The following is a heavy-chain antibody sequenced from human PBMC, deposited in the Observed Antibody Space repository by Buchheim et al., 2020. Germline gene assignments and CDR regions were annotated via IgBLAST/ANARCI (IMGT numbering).Heavy chain of an antibody. CDR2: IVPLFGTT. Sequence: VQLVQSGAEVKKPGSSVKLSCKASGGTFNMYAMNWVRQAPGQGLEWMGEIVPLFGTTNYAQNFQGRATITADESTSTAYMELSTRNSEDSAVYYCAQKDSHGFYFDLWGQGTL. CDR3: AQKDSHGFYFDL. CDR1: GGTFNMYA. D-gene: IGHD5-18*01. V-gene: IGHV1-69*01. J-gene: IGHJ4*02.